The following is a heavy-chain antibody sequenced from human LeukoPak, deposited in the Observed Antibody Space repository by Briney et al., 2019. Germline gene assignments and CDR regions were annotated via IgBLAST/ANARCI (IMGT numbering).Heavy chain of an antibody. CDR1: GFTFSDNN. CDR2: LHRDGSV. CDR3: VRVHGGGY. Sequence: GGSLRLSCAASGFTFSDNNMIWVRQAPGKGLEWVSTLHRDGSVRYADSVNGRFTISRDDSKSTLSLQISSLRDEDTAVYYCVRVHGGGYWGQGTLVTVSS. D-gene: IGHD3-16*01. V-gene: IGHV3-53*01. J-gene: IGHJ4*02.